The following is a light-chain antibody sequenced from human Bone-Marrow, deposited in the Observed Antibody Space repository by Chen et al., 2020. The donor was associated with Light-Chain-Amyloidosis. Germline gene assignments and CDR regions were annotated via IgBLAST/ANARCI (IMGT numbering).Light chain of an antibody. J-gene: IGLJ3*02. V-gene: IGLV1-51*01. CDR1: SSNIGNNY. Sequence: QSVLTQPPSLSAAPGQKVTIPCSGSSSNIGNNYVSWYQQLPGTAPKLLIYDNNKRPSGIPDRFSGSKSGTSATLGITGLQTGDEADYYCGTWDSSLSAWVFGGGTKLTVL. CDR3: GTWDSSLSAWV. CDR2: DNN.